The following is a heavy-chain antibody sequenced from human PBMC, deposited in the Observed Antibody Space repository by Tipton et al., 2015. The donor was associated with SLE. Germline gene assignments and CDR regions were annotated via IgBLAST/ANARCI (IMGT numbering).Heavy chain of an antibody. CDR2: IYKTGIT. CDR3: ARDLLGGFSS. J-gene: IGHJ5*02. D-gene: IGHD2/OR15-2a*01. Sequence: TLSLTCIVSGDSITDQYWVWIRQPPGRGLEWMGYIYKTGITSYDPSLKSRVSISVDTSKNQISLKVTSVTAADTAVYYCARDLLGGFSSWGQGTLVTVSS. CDR1: GDSITDQY. V-gene: IGHV4-4*08.